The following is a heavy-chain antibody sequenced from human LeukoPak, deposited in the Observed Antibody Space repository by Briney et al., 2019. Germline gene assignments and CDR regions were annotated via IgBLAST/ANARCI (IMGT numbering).Heavy chain of an antibody. Sequence: GGSLRLSCEATGFSFSSYAMSWVRQAPGEGLEWVSATSGSGDSADYADAVKGRFTISRDNSKSTLYLLMTSLRVDDTALYYCAKRATAGGFDSWGQGTLVTVSS. V-gene: IGHV3-23*01. J-gene: IGHJ4*02. D-gene: IGHD6-13*01. CDR2: TSGSGDSA. CDR3: AKRATAGGFDS. CDR1: GFSFSSYA.